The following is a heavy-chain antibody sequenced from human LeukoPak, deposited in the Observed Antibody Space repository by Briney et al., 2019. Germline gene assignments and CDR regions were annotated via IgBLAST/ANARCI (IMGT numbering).Heavy chain of an antibody. J-gene: IGHJ4*02. D-gene: IGHD3-10*01. V-gene: IGHV4-34*01. CDR2: INHSGST. CDR3: ATTNVLLWFGELSKTAYFDY. CDR1: GGSFSGYY. Sequence: PSETLSLTCAVYGGSFSGYYWSWIRQPPGKGLEWIGEINHSGSTNYNPSLKSRVTISVDTSKNQFSLKLSSVTAADAAVYYCATTNVLLWFGELSKTAYFDYWGQGTLVTVSS.